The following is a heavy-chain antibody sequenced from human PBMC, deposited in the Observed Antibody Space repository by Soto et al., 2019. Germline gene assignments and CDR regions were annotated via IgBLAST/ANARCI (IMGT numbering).Heavy chain of an antibody. D-gene: IGHD2-2*03. J-gene: IGHJ5*02. CDR1: GYTFTSYY. CDR3: ARDGYCSSTSCSNWFDP. V-gene: IGHV1-46*01. Sequence: ASVKVSCKASGYTFTSYYMHWVRQAPGQGLEWMGLINASGGSTTYAQKLQGRVTMTTDTSTSTAYMELRSLRSDDTAVYYCARDGYCSSTSCSNWFDPWGQGTLVTVSS. CDR2: INASGGST.